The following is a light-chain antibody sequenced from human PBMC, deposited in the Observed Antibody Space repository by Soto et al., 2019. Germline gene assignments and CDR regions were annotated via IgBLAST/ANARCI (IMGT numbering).Light chain of an antibody. CDR3: AAWDDSLNGFYV. CDR2: SNN. V-gene: IGLV1-44*01. CDR1: SSNIGSNT. Sequence: QSALTQPPSASGTPGQRVTISCSGGSSNIGSNTVNWYQQLPGTAPKLLIYSNNQRPSGVPDRFSGSTSGTSASLAISWLQSEDEADYYCAAWDDSLNGFYVFGTGNKVTVL. J-gene: IGLJ1*01.